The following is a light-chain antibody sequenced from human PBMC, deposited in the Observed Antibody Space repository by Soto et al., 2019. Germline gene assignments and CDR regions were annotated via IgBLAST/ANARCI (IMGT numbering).Light chain of an antibody. Sequence: QSVLTQSSSASASLGSSVKLTCTLSSGHSTYIIAWHQQQPGKAPRYLVKLERSGSYNKGTGVPDRFSGSSSGADRYLTISNLQFEDEADYYCETWDSNTWVFGGGTKLTVL. CDR3: ETWDSNTWV. CDR2: LERSGSY. CDR1: SGHSTYI. V-gene: IGLV4-60*02. J-gene: IGLJ3*02.